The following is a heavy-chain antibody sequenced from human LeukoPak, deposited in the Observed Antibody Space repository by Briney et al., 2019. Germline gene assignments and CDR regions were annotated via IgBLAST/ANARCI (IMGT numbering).Heavy chain of an antibody. D-gene: IGHD2-21*02. CDR2: ISYDGSNK. CDR1: GFTFSSYA. J-gene: IGHJ3*02. Sequence: GGSLRLSCAASGFTFSSYAMHWVRQAPGKGLEWVAVISYDGSNKYYADSVKGRFTISRDNSKNTLYLQMNGLRAEDTAVYYCARVKDIVVVTAITAFDIWGQGTMVTVSS. V-gene: IGHV3-30-3*01. CDR3: ARVKDIVVVTAITAFDI.